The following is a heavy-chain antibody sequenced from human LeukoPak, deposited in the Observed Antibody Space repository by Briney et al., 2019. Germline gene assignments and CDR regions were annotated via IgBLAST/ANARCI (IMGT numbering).Heavy chain of an antibody. CDR1: GGSISCYY. CDR3: AREVGATADGAFDI. D-gene: IGHD1-26*01. V-gene: IGHV4-59*01. Sequence: SETLSLTCTVSGGSISCYYWSWIRQPPGKGLEWIGYIYYSGSTNYNPSLKSRVTISVDTSKNQFSLKLSSVTAADTAVYYCAREVGATADGAFDIWGQGTMVTVSS. J-gene: IGHJ3*02. CDR2: IYYSGST.